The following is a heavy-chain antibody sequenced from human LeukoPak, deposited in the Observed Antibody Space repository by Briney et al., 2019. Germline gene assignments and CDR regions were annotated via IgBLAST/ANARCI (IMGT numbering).Heavy chain of an antibody. D-gene: IGHD5-18*01. Sequence: MTGGSLRLSCAASGFTFSDYYMSWIRQAPGKGLEWISYISRGGSTIYYADSVKGRFTISRDNAKNSLYLQMNSLRAEDTAVYYCAITPRGYNYGFDYWGQGTLVTVSS. J-gene: IGHJ4*02. CDR1: GFTFSDYY. V-gene: IGHV3-11*01. CDR2: ISRGGSTI. CDR3: AITPRGYNYGFDY.